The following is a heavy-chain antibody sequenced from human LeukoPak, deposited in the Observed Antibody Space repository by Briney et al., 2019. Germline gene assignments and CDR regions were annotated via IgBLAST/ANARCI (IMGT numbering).Heavy chain of an antibody. CDR2: ISSSSSYI. V-gene: IGHV3-21*01. Sequence: GGSLRLSCAASGFTFSSYSMKWVRPAPGKRLEWVSSISSSSSYIYYADSVKGRFTISKDNAKNSLYLQMNSLRADDTAVYYCAREFWELDAFDIRGQGTMVTVSS. CDR1: GFTFSSYS. J-gene: IGHJ3*02. CDR3: AREFWELDAFDI. D-gene: IGHD1-26*01.